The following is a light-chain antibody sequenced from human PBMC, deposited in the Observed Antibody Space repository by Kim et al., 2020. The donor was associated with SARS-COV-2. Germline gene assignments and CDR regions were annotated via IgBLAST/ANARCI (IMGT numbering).Light chain of an antibody. CDR2: DKN. Sequence: SSELTQDPAVSVALGQTVTITCQGDSLRLYYASWYQQKPGQAPLLVFYDKNSRPSGIPDRFSGSSSGNTASLTITGAQAEDEADYYCNSRDSGGYHVVFGGGTQLTVL. CDR1: SLRLYY. J-gene: IGLJ2*01. CDR3: NSRDSGGYHVV. V-gene: IGLV3-19*01.